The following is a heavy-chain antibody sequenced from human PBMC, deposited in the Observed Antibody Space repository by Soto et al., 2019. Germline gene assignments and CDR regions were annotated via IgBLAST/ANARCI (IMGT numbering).Heavy chain of an antibody. D-gene: IGHD4-17*01. CDR2: ISYDGSNK. J-gene: IGHJ4*02. Sequence: QVQLVESGGGVVQPGRSLRLSCAASGFTFSSYAMHWVRQAPGKGLEWVGVISYDGSNKYYADSVKGRFTMSRDNSKNTLYLQMNSLRAEDTAVYYCARGLYGGFDYWGQGTLVTVSS. CDR3: ARGLYGGFDY. V-gene: IGHV3-30-3*01. CDR1: GFTFSSYA.